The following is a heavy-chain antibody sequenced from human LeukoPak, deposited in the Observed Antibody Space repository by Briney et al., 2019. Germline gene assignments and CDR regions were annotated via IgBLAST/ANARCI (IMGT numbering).Heavy chain of an antibody. J-gene: IGHJ4*02. CDR3: ARTPIYYFDNSGYYN. D-gene: IGHD3-22*01. V-gene: IGHV4-59*12. CDR2: YYSGST. Sequence: SPSETLSLTCTVSGDSISSYYWTWIRQPPGKGLEWIGYYYSGSTNYNPSLNSRVTISLDPSQNQFSLKLTSVTAADTAVYYCARTPIYYFDNSGYYNWGQGTLVTVSS. CDR1: GDSISSYY.